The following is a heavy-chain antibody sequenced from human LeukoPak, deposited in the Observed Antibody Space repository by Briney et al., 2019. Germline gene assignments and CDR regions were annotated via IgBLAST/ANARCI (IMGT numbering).Heavy chain of an antibody. CDR2: ISGSGGST. CDR1: GFTFSSYA. V-gene: IGHV3-23*01. D-gene: IGHD2-2*01. CDR3: ATYRSSTSCWEQFDY. Sequence: GGSLRLSCAASGFTFSSYAMSWVRQAPGKGLEWVSAISGSGGSTYYADSVKGRFTISRDNSKNTLYLQMNSLRAEDTAVYYCATYRSSTSCWEQFDYWGQGTLVTVSS. J-gene: IGHJ4*02.